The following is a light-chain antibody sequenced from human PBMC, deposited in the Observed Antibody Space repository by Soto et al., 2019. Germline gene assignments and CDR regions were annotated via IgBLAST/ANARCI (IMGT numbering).Light chain of an antibody. CDR3: EQYDSWPHA. Sequence: ERVRRQSPASLSVSPGERATLSCRASQSVTSNLAWYQQKPGQAHRLLIYGAYTRAAGIQDRFSGSGSGTEFTLTIRSLQSEDFAVYYCEQYDSWPHAFGGGTKVDIK. CDR1: QSVTSN. V-gene: IGKV3-15*01. J-gene: IGKJ4*01. CDR2: GAY.